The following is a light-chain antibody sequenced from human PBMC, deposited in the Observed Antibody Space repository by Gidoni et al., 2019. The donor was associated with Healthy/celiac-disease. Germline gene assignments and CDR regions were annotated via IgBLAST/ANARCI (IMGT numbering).Light chain of an antibody. CDR2: DVS. V-gene: IGLV2-11*01. J-gene: IGLJ3*02. CDR1: SSDVGGYNY. Sequence: QSALTPPRPVSGSPGQSVTISCTGTSSDVGGYNYVSWYQQHPGNAPKLMIYDVSKRPSGVPDRFSGSKSGNTASLTISGLQAEDEADYYCCSYAGSYTWVFGGGTKLTVL. CDR3: CSYAGSYTWV.